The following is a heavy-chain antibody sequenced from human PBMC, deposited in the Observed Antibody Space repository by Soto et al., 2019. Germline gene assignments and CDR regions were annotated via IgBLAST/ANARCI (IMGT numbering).Heavy chain of an antibody. Sequence: LRLSCAASGFTFGDYWMTWVRRAPGKGLEWVANLKRDGRERYYVDSVKGRFSVSRDNAKNSLYLQMNNLRPEDTAVYYCARDVYEILGRVVRRLDSWGQGTLVTVSS. CDR3: ARDVYEILGRVVRRLDS. CDR2: LKRDGRER. V-gene: IGHV3-7*03. J-gene: IGHJ4*02. CDR1: GFTFGDYW. D-gene: IGHD2-8*01.